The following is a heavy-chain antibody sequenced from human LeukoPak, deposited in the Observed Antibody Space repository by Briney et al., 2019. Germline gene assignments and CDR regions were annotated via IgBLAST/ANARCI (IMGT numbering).Heavy chain of an antibody. CDR2: INPSGGST. J-gene: IGHJ5*02. D-gene: IGHD4-23*01. CDR1: GYTFTSYY. CDR3: ARDNSVEDTAWWFDP. Sequence: ASVKVSCKASGYTFTSYYMHWVRQAPGQGLEWMGIINPSGGSTSYAQKFQGRVTMTRDMSTSTDYMELSSLRSEDTAVYYCARDNSVEDTAWWFDPWGQGTLVAVSS. V-gene: IGHV1-46*01.